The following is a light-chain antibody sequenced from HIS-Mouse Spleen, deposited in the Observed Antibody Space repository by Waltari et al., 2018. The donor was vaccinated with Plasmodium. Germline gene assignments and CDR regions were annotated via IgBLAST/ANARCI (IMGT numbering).Light chain of an antibody. Sequence: SYELTQPPSVSVSPGQPARITCSGAQLGDKYACWYQQKPGHSPVLVIYQDSKRPSGIPERFSGSNSGNTATLTISGTQAMDEADYYCQAWDSSTVVFGGGTKLTVL. V-gene: IGLV3-1*01. CDR3: QAWDSSTVV. CDR1: QLGDKY. CDR2: QDS. J-gene: IGLJ2*01.